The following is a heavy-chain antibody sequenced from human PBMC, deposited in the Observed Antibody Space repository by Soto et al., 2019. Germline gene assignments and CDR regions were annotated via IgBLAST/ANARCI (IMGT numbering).Heavy chain of an antibody. CDR1: GGTFSSYA. D-gene: IGHD3-16*02. J-gene: IGHJ6*02. CDR3: ASGRSATFVGVTVYYYYGMDV. V-gene: IGHV1-69*01. CDR2: IIPIFGTA. Sequence: QVQLVQSGAEVKKPGSSVKVSCKASGGTFSSYAISWVRQAPGQGLEWMGDIIPIFGTANYAQKFQGRVTSTADESTSTAYMELSSLRSDDTAVYYCASGRSATFVGVTVYYYYGMDVWGQGTTVTVSS.